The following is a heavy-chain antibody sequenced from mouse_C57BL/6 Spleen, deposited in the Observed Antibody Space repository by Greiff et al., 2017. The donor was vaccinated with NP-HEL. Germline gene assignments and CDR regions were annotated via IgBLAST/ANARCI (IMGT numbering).Heavy chain of an antibody. J-gene: IGHJ3*01. Sequence: EVHLVESGEGLVKPGGSLKLSCAASGFTLSSYAMSWVRQTPEKRLEWVAYISSGGVYIYYADTVQGRFTISRDNARNTLYLQMSSLKSEDTAMYYCTRENDGPWFAYWGQGTLVTVSA. CDR1: GFTLSSYA. V-gene: IGHV5-9-1*02. D-gene: IGHD2-3*01. CDR2: ISSGGVYI. CDR3: TRENDGPWFAY.